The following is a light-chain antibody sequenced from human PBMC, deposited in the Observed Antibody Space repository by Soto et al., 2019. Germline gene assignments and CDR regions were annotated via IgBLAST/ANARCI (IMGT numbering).Light chain of an antibody. Sequence: IQMTQSPSTLSASVGDRVTITCRASQTLGTWLAGSQQKPWKAPKLLIYDVSILQSGVPSRFSGSGSGTECTLTISSLQPDDFATYYCQQYNGYALTFGGGTKV. CDR3: QQYNGYALT. V-gene: IGKV1-5*01. CDR1: QTLGTW. J-gene: IGKJ4*02. CDR2: DVS.